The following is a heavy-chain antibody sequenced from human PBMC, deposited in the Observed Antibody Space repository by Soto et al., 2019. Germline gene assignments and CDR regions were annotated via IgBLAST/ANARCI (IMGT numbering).Heavy chain of an antibody. Sequence: QVQLQESGPGLVKPSETLSLTCTVSGGSISSYYWSWIRQPPGKGLEWIGYISYSGSTNYNPSLKSRATLSLDTSTNQVSLRLSSVAAAATAVYYCARVNSTTWGRKHSDYWGQGTLGSVSS. CDR1: GGSISSYY. CDR2: ISYSGST. D-gene: IGHD2-2*01. V-gene: IGHV4-59*01. CDR3: ARVNSTTWGRKHSDY. J-gene: IGHJ4*02.